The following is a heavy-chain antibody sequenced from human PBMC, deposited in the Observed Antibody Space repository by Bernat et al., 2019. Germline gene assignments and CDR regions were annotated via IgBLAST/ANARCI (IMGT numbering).Heavy chain of an antibody. CDR1: GFTVGRNY. J-gene: IGHJ3*02. D-gene: IGHD5-24*01. V-gene: IGHV3-66*01. CDR2: LYSSGDT. CDR3: GGVKMGNSGRRDAFDI. Sequence: EVQLVESGGDLVQPGGSLRLSCAASGFTVGRNYMSWVRQAPGKGLEWASVLYSSGDTYYADSVEGRFTISRDNSKNTLYLQMNRLRAEDTAVYYCGGVKMGNSGRRDAFDIWGQGTLVTVSS.